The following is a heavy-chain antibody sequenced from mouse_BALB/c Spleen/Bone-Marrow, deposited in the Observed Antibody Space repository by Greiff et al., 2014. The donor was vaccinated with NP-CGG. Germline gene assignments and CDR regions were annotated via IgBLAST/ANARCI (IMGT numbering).Heavy chain of an antibody. CDR2: ISNLAYSI. CDR1: GFTFSDYG. D-gene: IGHD1-1*01. Sequence: EVQVVESGGGLVQPGGSRKLSCAASGFTFSDYGMAWVRQAPGKGLEWVAFISNLAYSIYYTDTVTGRFTISRENAKNTLYLEMSSLRSKDTAMYYCARALAYGSSFDYWGQGTTLTVSS. V-gene: IGHV5-15*02. J-gene: IGHJ2*01. CDR3: ARALAYGSSFDY.